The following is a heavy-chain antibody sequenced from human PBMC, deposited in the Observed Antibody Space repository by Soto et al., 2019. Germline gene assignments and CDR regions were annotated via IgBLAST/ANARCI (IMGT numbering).Heavy chain of an antibody. V-gene: IGHV3-23*01. CDR2: ISASGGST. CDR3: AKDADSGYNWFDP. CDR1: GFTFSSFL. J-gene: IGHJ5*02. Sequence: QRLSCAASGFTFSSFLMSWVRLAPGKGLEWVSAISASGGSTYYADSVKGRFTISRDNSKNTLYLQMNTLRAEDTAIYYCAKDADSGYNWFDPWGQGTRVTVSS. D-gene: IGHD1-26*01.